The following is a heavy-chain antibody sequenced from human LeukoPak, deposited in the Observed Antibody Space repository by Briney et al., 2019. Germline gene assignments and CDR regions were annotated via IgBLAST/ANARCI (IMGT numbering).Heavy chain of an antibody. Sequence: GGSLRLSCTASGSTFGDYAMSWVRQAPGKGLEWVGFIRSKAYGGTTEYAASVKGRFTISRDDSKSIAYLQMNSLKTEDTAVYYCTRDPAYDSPAIYYYYMDVWGKGTTVTVSS. D-gene: IGHD3-22*01. CDR1: GSTFGDYA. CDR3: TRDPAYDSPAIYYYYMDV. CDR2: IRSKAYGGTT. V-gene: IGHV3-49*04. J-gene: IGHJ6*03.